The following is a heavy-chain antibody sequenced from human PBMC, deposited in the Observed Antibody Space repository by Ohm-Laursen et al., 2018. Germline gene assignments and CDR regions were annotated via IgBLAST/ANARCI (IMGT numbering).Heavy chain of an antibody. CDR1: GFTFSSYA. V-gene: IGHV3-23*01. D-gene: IGHD6-19*01. CDR3: AKGHSSGWYYFDY. Sequence: SLRLSCTASGFTFSSYAMSWVRQAPGKGLEWVSTISGSGGSTYYADSVKGRFTISRDNSKNTLYLLMNSLRAEDTAVYYCAKGHSSGWYYFDYWGQGTLVTVSP. J-gene: IGHJ4*02. CDR2: ISGSGGST.